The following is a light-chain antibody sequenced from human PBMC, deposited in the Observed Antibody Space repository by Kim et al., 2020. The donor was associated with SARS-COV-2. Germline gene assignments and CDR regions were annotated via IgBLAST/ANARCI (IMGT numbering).Light chain of an antibody. Sequence: EIVLTQSPVTLSLSPGERATLSCRASQSVSSSYLAWYQQKPGQAPRLLIYGASSRATGIPDRFSGSGSGTDFTLTISRLEPEDFAVYYCKQYGSSPGTFGQGTKLEI. CDR3: KQYGSSPGT. CDR2: GAS. J-gene: IGKJ2*01. CDR1: QSVSSSY. V-gene: IGKV3-20*01.